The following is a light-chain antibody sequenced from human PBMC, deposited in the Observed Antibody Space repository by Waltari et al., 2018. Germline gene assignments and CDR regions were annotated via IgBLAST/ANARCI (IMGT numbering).Light chain of an antibody. CDR1: QVILGY. V-gene: IGKV1-9*01. Sequence: TQLTQSPSSLSASVGDRVTITCRASQVILGYLAWYQQRPGKAPKFLIYATSTLRSGVPSRFSCSGSRTDFTLTINSLQPEDFALYYCQQYHNWPPWAFGQGTKVEIK. CDR3: QQYHNWPPWA. J-gene: IGKJ1*01. CDR2: ATS.